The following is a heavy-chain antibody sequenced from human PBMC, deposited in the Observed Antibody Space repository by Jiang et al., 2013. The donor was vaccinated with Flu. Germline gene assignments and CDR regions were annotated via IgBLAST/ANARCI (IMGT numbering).Heavy chain of an antibody. CDR1: GDSINSNNYY. CDR3: ARNVMTTVTQFFDY. D-gene: IGHD4-17*01. V-gene: IGHV4-39*07. Sequence: GLAKPSETLSLTCSVFGDSINSNNYYWGWIRQAPGQGLEWVGSIYFSGTTYQNPSLKSRVTMSLDTSKNQFSLKLRSVTAADTAVYFCARNVMTTVTQFFDYWGQGTLITVSS. J-gene: IGHJ4*02. CDR2: IYFSGTT.